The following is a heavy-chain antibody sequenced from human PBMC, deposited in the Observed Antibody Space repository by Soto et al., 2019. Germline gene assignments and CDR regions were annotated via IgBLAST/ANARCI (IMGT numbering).Heavy chain of an antibody. J-gene: IGHJ6*02. CDR2: INAGNGNT. V-gene: IGHV1-3*01. D-gene: IGHD2-2*01. CDR3: ARSMGFVVVPAARYYYYGMDV. Sequence: ASVKVSCKASGYTFTIYAMHCVLQAPLQRRDGMGWINAGNGNTKYSQKFQGRVTITRDTSASTAYMELSSLRSEDTAVYYCARSMGFVVVPAARYYYYGMDVWGQGTTVTVSS. CDR1: GYTFTIYA.